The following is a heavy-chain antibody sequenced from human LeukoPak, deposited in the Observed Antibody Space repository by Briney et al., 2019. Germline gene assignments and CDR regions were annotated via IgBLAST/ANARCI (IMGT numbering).Heavy chain of an antibody. CDR3: ARAGGVKTAALDLDY. CDR2: IYFSGSA. D-gene: IGHD6-25*01. J-gene: IGHJ4*02. V-gene: IGHV4-59*01. Sequence: PSETLSLTCTVSGGSISDYSWSWIRQPPGKGLEWIGNIYFSGSANHNPSLKSRVTISRDTSKNQFSLKLTSVTTADTAVYYCARAGGVKTAALDLDYWGQGTLVTVSS. CDR1: GGSISDYS.